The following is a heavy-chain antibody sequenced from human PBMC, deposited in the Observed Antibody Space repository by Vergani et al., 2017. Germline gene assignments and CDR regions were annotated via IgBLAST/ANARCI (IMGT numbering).Heavy chain of an antibody. CDR2: MSSGDSI. Sequence: QVQLVESGGGLVKPGGSLRLSCAASGFTFSDHYMSWVRQAPGKGLEWISYMSSGDSIYYADSVKGRFTVSRDNTKNTLYLQMNSLRAEDTAVYYCARINYYGSSGYSLTRWHNWFDPWGQGTLITFSS. J-gene: IGHJ5*02. CDR3: ARINYYGSSGYSLTRWHNWFDP. CDR1: GFTFSDHY. D-gene: IGHD3-22*01. V-gene: IGHV3-11*04.